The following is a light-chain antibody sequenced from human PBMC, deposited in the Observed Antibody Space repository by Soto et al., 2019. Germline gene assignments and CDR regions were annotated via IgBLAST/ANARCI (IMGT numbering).Light chain of an antibody. CDR1: QSISSY. J-gene: IGKJ3*01. CDR3: QQSYSTPV. CDR2: AAS. Sequence: DIQMTQSPSSLSASVGDRVTITCRASQSISSYLNWYQQKPGKAPKLLIYAASSLQSGVPSRFSGSGSETYFTLTISSLQPEDFATYYCQQSYSTPVFGPGTKVDIK. V-gene: IGKV1-39*01.